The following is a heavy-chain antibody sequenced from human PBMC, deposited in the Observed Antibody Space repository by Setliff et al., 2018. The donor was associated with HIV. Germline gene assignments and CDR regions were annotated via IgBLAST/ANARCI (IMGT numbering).Heavy chain of an antibody. D-gene: IGHD5-18*01. Sequence: SETLSLTCAVYGDSFTNYFWSWIRQPPGMGLEWMGGISHRKTTFFNPSLQRRVSLSVDTSRAQFSLSLFSVTAADTGRYFCARGTDGESVPATATFFDFWGRGILVTVSS. V-gene: IGHV4-34*01. J-gene: IGHJ4*02. CDR2: ISHRKTT. CDR1: GDSFTNYF. CDR3: ARGTDGESVPATATFFDF.